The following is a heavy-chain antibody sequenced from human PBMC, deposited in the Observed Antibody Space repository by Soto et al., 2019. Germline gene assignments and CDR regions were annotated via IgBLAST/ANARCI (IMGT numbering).Heavy chain of an antibody. Sequence: PSETLSLTCTVSGGSISSSSYYWGWIRQPPGKGLEWIGSIYYSGSTYYNPSLKSRVTISVDTSKNQFSLKLSSVTAADTAVYYCARPYYGSGSYDYWGQGTLVTVSS. CDR2: IYYSGST. V-gene: IGHV4-39*01. CDR1: GGSISSSSYY. CDR3: ARPYYGSGSYDY. D-gene: IGHD3-10*01. J-gene: IGHJ4*02.